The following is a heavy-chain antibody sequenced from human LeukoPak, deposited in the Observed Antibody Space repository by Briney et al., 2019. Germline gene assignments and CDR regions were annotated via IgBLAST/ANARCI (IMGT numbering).Heavy chain of an antibody. CDR1: GGTFSSYA. J-gene: IGHJ6*03. CDR3: ARGQTWPGYSSSWYYYYMDV. D-gene: IGHD6-13*01. V-gene: IGHV1-69*06. CDR2: IIPIFGTA. Sequence: GALVKVSCKASGGTFSSYAISWVRQAPGQGLEWMGGIIPIFGTANYAQKFQGRVTITADKSTSTAYMELSSLRSEDTAVYYCARGQTWPGYSSSWYYYYMDVWGKGTTVTVSS.